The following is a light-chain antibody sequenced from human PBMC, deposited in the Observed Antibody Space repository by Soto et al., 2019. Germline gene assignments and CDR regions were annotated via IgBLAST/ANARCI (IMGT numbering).Light chain of an antibody. V-gene: IGKV3-15*01. CDR3: QQYSIWRT. CDR2: PAS. CDR1: ESVSTN. Sequence: EIEMSQSPATLSLAPGGRVTLFFRASESVSTNFAWYQPKAGQAPRLLTYPASTRATGIPARFSGSASGTEFTLTISSLQSEDLAVYYRQQYSIWRTFGQGTKGDIK. J-gene: IGKJ1*01.